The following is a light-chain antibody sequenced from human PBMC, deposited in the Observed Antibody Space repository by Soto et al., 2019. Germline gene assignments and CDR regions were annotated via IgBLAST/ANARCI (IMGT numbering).Light chain of an antibody. J-gene: IGKJ1*01. CDR1: QTISSW. CDR3: QQYNSYSWT. Sequence: DIHMTQSPSTLSASVGDRVTITCRASQTISSWLALYQQKPGKAPKLLIYDASNLQSGIPSRFSGSGSGTEFTLTISSLRPDDFATYYCQQYNSYSWTFGQGTKVDI. CDR2: DAS. V-gene: IGKV1-5*01.